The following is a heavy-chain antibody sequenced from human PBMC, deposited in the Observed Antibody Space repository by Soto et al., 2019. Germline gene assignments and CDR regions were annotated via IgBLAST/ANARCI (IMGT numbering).Heavy chain of an antibody. CDR3: ARQSGAMAYYFDS. Sequence: KASETLSLTCTVSGGSVRSSTYYWGWIRQPPGKGLEWIGSIFYSGRPHYNPSLKTRLTVSLDTSKNRFSLKLSSVTAADTATYFCARQSGAMAYYFDSWGQGTQVTVSS. D-gene: IGHD4-17*01. CDR2: IFYSGRP. V-gene: IGHV4-39*01. CDR1: GGSVRSSTYY. J-gene: IGHJ4*02.